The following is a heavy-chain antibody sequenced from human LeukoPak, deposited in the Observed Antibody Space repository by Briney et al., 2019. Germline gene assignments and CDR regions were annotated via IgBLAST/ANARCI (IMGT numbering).Heavy chain of an antibody. CDR2: FDPEDGET. D-gene: IGHD1-26*01. Sequence: ASVKVSCKVSGYTLTELSMHWVRQAPGKGLEWMGGFDPEDGETIYAQKFQGRVTMTEDTSTDTAYMELSSLRSGDTAVYYCATSEPPRESYEAFDYWGQGTLVTVSS. CDR1: GYTLTELS. V-gene: IGHV1-24*01. J-gene: IGHJ4*02. CDR3: ATSEPPRESYEAFDY.